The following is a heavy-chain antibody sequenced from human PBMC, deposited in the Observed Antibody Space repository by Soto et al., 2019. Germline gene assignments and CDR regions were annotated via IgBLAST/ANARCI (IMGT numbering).Heavy chain of an antibody. CDR3: ARKPLGSHYDSSGQLYNWFDP. J-gene: IGHJ5*02. Sequence: GASVKVSCKASGGTFSSYAISWVRQAPGQGLEWMGGIIPIFGTANYAQKFQGRVTITADESTSTAYMELSSLRSEDTAVYYCARKPLGSHYDSSGQLYNWFDPWGQGTLVTVPQ. CDR2: IIPIFGTA. D-gene: IGHD3-22*01. V-gene: IGHV1-69*13. CDR1: GGTFSSYA.